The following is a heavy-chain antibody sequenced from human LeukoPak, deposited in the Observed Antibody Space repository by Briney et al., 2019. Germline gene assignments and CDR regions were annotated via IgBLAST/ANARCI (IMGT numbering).Heavy chain of an antibody. CDR3: AREIRDRERVVGATPPAFDI. Sequence: PGGSLRLSCAAFGFTFSSYEMNWVRQAPGKGLEWVSYISSSGSTIYYADSAKGRFTISRDNAKNSLYLQMNSLRAEDTAVYYCAREIRDRERVVGATPPAFDIWGQGTMVTVSS. V-gene: IGHV3-48*03. D-gene: IGHD1-26*01. J-gene: IGHJ3*02. CDR1: GFTFSSYE. CDR2: ISSSGSTI.